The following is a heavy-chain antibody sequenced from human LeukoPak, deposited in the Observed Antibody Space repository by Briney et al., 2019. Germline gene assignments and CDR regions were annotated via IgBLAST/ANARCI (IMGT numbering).Heavy chain of an antibody. CDR2: ISYDGSNK. J-gene: IGHJ6*02. V-gene: IGHV3-30*18. CDR1: GFTFSSYG. D-gene: IGHD6-19*01. CDR3: AKGRSSGWVEDV. Sequence: GGSLRLSCAASGFTFSSYGMHWVRQAPGKGLEWVAVISYDGSNKYYADSVKGRFTISRDNSKDTLYLQMNSLRAEDTAVYYCAKGRSSGWVEDVWGQGTTVTVSS.